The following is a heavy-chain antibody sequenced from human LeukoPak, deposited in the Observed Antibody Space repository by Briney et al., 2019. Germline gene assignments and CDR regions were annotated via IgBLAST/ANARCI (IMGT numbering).Heavy chain of an antibody. CDR1: GFTFSSYG. Sequence: PGGSLRLSCAASGFTFSSYGMHWVRQAPGKGLEWVAFIRYDESNKYYADPVKGRFTISRDISKNTLYLHMTSLGTEDTAVYYCAKESLSYDFWSGFDFDSRGQGTLVTVSS. D-gene: IGHD3-3*01. CDR2: IRYDESNK. J-gene: IGHJ4*02. CDR3: AKESLSYDFWSGFDFDS. V-gene: IGHV3-30*02.